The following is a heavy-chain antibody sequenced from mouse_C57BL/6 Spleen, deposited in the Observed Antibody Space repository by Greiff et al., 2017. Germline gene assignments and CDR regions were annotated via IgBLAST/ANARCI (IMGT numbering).Heavy chain of an antibody. CDR2: IYPGDGDT. V-gene: IGHV1-82*01. J-gene: IGHJ3*01. Sequence: QVQLQQSGPELVKPGASVKISCKASGYAFSSSWMNWVKQRPGKGLEWIGRIYPGDGDTNYNGKFKGKATLTADKSSSTAYMQLSSLTSEDSAVYFCAQIYYDYDRGFAYWGQGTLVTVSA. D-gene: IGHD2-4*01. CDR1: GYAFSSSW. CDR3: AQIYYDYDRGFAY.